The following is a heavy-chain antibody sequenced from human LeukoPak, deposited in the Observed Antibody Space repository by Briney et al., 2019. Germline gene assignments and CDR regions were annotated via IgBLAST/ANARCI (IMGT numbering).Heavy chain of an antibody. CDR3: ARDRLAYFIS. D-gene: IGHD3-16*01. CDR1: GFTFSDFE. CDR2: VSSSGSTM. J-gene: IGHJ4*02. V-gene: IGHV3-48*03. Sequence: GGSLRLSCAASGFTFSDFEMSWVRQAPGRGLEWVSYVSSSGSTMYYAGSVKGRFTMSRDDAKNSVSLQMNSLRAEDTAVYYCARDRLAYFISWGEGTLVTVSS.